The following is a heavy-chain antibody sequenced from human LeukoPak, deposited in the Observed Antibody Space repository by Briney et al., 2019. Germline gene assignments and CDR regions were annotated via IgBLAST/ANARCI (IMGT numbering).Heavy chain of an antibody. CDR3: ARERRPTYYDFWSGYYI. V-gene: IGHV4-34*01. CDR1: GGSFSGYY. CDR2: INHSGSI. D-gene: IGHD3-3*01. J-gene: IGHJ4*02. Sequence: SETLSLTCAVYGGSFSGYYWSWIRQPPGKGLEWIGEINHSGSINYNPSLKSRVTISVDTSKNQFSLKLSSVTAADTAVYYCARERRPTYYDFWSGYYIWGQGTLVTVSS.